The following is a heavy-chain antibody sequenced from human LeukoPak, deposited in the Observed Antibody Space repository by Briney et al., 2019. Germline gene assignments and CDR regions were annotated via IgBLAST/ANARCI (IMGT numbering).Heavy chain of an antibody. J-gene: IGHJ6*03. CDR2: ISSSSSYI. CDR1: GFTFSSYS. Sequence: GGSLRLSCAASGFTFSSYSMNWVRQAPGKGLEWVSSISSSSSYIYYADSVKGRFTISRGNAKNSLYLQMNSLRAEDTAVYYCARDPSGWYAYYYMDVWGKGTTVTVSS. CDR3: ARDPSGWYAYYYMDV. D-gene: IGHD6-19*01. V-gene: IGHV3-21*01.